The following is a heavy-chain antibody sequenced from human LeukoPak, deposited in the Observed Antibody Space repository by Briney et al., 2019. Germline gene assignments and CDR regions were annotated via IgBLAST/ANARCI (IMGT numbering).Heavy chain of an antibody. J-gene: IGHJ4*02. Sequence: QSGGSLRLSCAASGFTFSSYWMSWVRQAPGKGLEWVANIKPDGSVGYYVDSVRGRFIISRDNAGNSLYLQMNSLRVEDTAVYYCTQNLVAAAGDRWGQGTLLIVSS. CDR1: GFTFSSYW. V-gene: IGHV3-7*01. CDR2: IKPDGSVG. CDR3: TQNLVAAAGDR. D-gene: IGHD6-13*01.